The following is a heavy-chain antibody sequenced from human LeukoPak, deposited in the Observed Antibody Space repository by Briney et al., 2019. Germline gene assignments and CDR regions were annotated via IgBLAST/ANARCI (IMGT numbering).Heavy chain of an antibody. D-gene: IGHD3-3*01. CDR1: GGSFSGYY. Sequence: SETLSLTCAVYGGSFSGYYWSWIRQPPGKGLEWIGEINHSGSTNYNPSLKSRVTISVDTSKNQFSLKLSSVTAADTAVYYCARRRSDGSSEWLFDYWGQGTLVTVSS. J-gene: IGHJ4*02. V-gene: IGHV4-34*01. CDR3: ARRRSDGSSEWLFDY. CDR2: INHSGST.